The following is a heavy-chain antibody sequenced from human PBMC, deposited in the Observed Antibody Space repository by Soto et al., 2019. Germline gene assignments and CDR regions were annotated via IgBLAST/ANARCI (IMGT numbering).Heavy chain of an antibody. CDR3: AREGTVTTPFDY. J-gene: IGHJ4*02. D-gene: IGHD4-4*01. Sequence: EVQLVESGGGLVQPGGSLRLSCAASGFTFSSYWMHWVRQAPGKGLVWVSRINSDGSSTSYADSVKGRFTISRDNAKNTLYLQMNSLRAEDTAVYYWAREGTVTTPFDYWGQGTLVTVSS. V-gene: IGHV3-74*01. CDR2: INSDGSST. CDR1: GFTFSSYW.